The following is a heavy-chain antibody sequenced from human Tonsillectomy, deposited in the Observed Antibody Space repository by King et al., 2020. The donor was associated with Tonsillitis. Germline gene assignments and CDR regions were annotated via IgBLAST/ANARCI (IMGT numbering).Heavy chain of an antibody. Sequence: VQLVESGGGSVQPGGSLRLSCTASGFTFSSDALSWVRQAPGKGLEWISTISDSGGRTYYADSVKGRFTISRDNSKNTLYLQMSSLRAEDTAVYYCARVSRLPTRSAWYFDLWGRGTLVTVSS. D-gene: IGHD5-12*01. V-gene: IGHV3-23*04. CDR2: ISDSGGRT. CDR1: GFTFSSDA. J-gene: IGHJ2*01. CDR3: ARVSRLPTRSAWYFDL.